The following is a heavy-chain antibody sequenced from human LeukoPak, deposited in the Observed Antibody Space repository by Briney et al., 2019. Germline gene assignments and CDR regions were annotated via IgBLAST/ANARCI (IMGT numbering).Heavy chain of an antibody. CDR3: ARELIVLEPAARRYNYYMDV. CDR1: GYTFTSYN. J-gene: IGHJ6*03. CDR2: MHPNNGDT. V-gene: IGHV1-8*03. D-gene: IGHD2-2*01. Sequence: ASVKVSCKASGYTFTSYNINWVRQAPGQGLEWMAWMHPNNGDTGYAQKFQDRVTVTSNTSISTAYMELRSLTSEDTAVYYCARELIVLEPAARRYNYYMDVWGIGTTVSVSS.